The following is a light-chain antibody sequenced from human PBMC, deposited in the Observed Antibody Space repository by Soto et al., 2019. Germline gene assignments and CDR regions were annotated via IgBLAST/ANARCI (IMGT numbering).Light chain of an antibody. V-gene: IGKV1-5*03. CDR1: QSISSW. CDR3: HQYNSHPWT. Sequence: DIQMTQSPSTLSASVGDRVTITCRASQSISSWLAWYQQKPGKAPKLLIYKESSLESGVPSRFSRSGSGTEFTLTISSLQPDDFAAYYCHQYNSHPWTFGQGTKV. CDR2: KES. J-gene: IGKJ1*01.